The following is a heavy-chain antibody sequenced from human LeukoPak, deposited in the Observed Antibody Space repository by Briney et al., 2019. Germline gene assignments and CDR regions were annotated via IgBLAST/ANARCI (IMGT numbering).Heavy chain of an antibody. Sequence: GESLKISCKGSGFTFSTYSFAWVRQIPGKGLEWMGVIYAGDSTTRSSPSFQGQVTISVDKSISTAYLQWSSLKASDSPFYYCARHSCSDSWGQGTRVTVSP. CDR2: IYAGDSTT. CDR3: ARHSCSDS. D-gene: IGHD2-21*01. J-gene: IGHJ4*02. V-gene: IGHV5-51*01. CDR1: GFTFSTYS.